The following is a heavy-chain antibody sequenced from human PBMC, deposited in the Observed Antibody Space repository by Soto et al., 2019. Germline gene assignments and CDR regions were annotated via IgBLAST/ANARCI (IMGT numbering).Heavy chain of an antibody. CDR1: GGSISSYY. Sequence: PSETLSLTCTVSGGSISSYYWSWIRQPPGKGLEWIGYIYYSGSTNYNPSLKSRVTISVDTSKNQFSLKLSSVTAADTAVYYCARRDGSGSYYFDYWGQGTLVTVSS. V-gene: IGHV4-59*08. CDR2: IYYSGST. CDR3: ARRDGSGSYYFDY. D-gene: IGHD3-10*01. J-gene: IGHJ4*02.